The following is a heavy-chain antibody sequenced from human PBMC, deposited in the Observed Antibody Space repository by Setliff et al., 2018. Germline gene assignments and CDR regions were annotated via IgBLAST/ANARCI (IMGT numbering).Heavy chain of an antibody. V-gene: IGHV4-59*01. CDR2: IYYSGST. J-gene: IGHJ4*02. CDR1: GGSISSYY. D-gene: IGHD5-12*01. CDR3: ARGGTFRYFDY. Sequence: ASETLSLTCTVSGGSISSYYWSWIRQPPGKGLEWIGYIYYSGSTNYNPSLKSRVTVSVDTSKNQFSLRLISVTAADTAVYYCARGGTFRYFDYWGQGTPVTVSS.